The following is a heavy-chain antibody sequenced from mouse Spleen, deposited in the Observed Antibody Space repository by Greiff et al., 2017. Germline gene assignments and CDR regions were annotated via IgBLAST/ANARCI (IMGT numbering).Heavy chain of an antibody. CDR2: IYPRSGNT. Sequence: VQLQQSGAELARPGASVKLSCKASGYTFTSYGISWVKQRTGQGLEWIGEIYPRSGNTYYNEKFKGKATLTADKSSSTAYMELRSLTSEDSAVYFCAREGAYKDDYARLMDYWGQGTSVTVSS. D-gene: IGHD2-4*01. V-gene: IGHV1-81*01. CDR1: GYTFTSYG. J-gene: IGHJ4*01. CDR3: AREGAYKDDYARLMDY.